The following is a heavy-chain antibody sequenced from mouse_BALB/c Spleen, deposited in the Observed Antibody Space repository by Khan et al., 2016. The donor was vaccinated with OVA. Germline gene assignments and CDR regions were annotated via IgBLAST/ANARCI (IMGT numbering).Heavy chain of an antibody. J-gene: IGHJ4*01. CDR1: GYSITSDYA. Sequence: QLKVPGPRLVKPSQSLFLTCTVTGYSITSDYAWNWIRQFPGNKLEWMGYISSSGSINYNPALKSRISITRDTSKNQFFLQLNSVTTEDTATYYCARDGSRYNYAMGYWGQGTSVTVSS. D-gene: IGHD2-3*01. CDR2: ISSSGSI. CDR3: ARDGSRYNYAMGY. V-gene: IGHV3-2*02.